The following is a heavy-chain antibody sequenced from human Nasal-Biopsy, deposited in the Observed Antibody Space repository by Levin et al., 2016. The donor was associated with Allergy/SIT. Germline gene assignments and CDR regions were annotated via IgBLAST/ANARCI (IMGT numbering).Heavy chain of an antibody. Sequence: GESLKISCGASGFTFRKFAMVWVRQAPGKGLEWVSGISGSGDSTSYADSVKGRFTVSRDNSMNSLFLQMNSLRGEDTAVYYCAKDCPSISCHSVIPCDAFHLWGQGTTVSVSS. CDR2: ISGSGDST. CDR1: GFTFRKFA. CDR3: AKDCPSISCHSVIPCDAFHL. J-gene: IGHJ3*01. V-gene: IGHV3-23*01. D-gene: IGHD2-2*01.